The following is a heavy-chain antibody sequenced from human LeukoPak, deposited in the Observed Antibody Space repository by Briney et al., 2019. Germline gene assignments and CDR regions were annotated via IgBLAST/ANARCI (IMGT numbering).Heavy chain of an antibody. CDR3: ARGGGGCTSTTCYGGGKHYFYGTDL. J-gene: IGHJ6*02. D-gene: IGHD2-2*01. V-gene: IGHV1-8*01. CDR2: MNPNSGNT. CDR1: GYTFTTYD. Sequence: ASVKVSCKAFGYTFTTYDINWVRQAPGQGLEWMGWMNPNSGNTGYAQKFQGRVTMTRNTSINTASMELSSLRSDDTAVYYCARGGGGCTSTTCYGGGKHYFYGTDLWGQGTTVTVFS.